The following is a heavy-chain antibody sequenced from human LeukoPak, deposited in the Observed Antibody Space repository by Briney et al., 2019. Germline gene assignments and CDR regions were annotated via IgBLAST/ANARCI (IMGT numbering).Heavy chain of an antibody. J-gene: IGHJ4*02. CDR2: VKGDGRTT. CDR3: ATGHGYGYDY. V-gene: IGHV3-74*01. Sequence: GGSLRLSCAASGLTFSDFWMHWVRQPPGKGLVWVALVKGDGRTTIYADSVKGRFTISRDNAKNTLYLQMNSLRADDSGVYYCATGHGYGYDYWGQGVLVTVSS. CDR1: GLTFSDFW. D-gene: IGHD5-18*01.